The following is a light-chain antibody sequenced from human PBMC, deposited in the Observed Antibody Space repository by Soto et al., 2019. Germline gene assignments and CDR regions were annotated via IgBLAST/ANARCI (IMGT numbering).Light chain of an antibody. CDR2: YNN. Sequence: QSVLTQPPSVSAAPGQKVTISCSGSSSNIGNNYVSWYQQLPGTAPKLLIYYNNKRPSGITDRLSGSKSGASATLGITGLQTGDEADYYCGTWYSSLSAYVFGTGTKVTVL. CDR3: GTWYSSLSAYV. J-gene: IGLJ1*01. CDR1: SSNIGNNY. V-gene: IGLV1-51*01.